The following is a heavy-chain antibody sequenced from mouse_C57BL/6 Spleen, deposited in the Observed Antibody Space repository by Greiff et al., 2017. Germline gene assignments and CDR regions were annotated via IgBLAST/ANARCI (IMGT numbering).Heavy chain of an antibody. J-gene: IGHJ2*01. V-gene: IGHV1-64*01. Sequence: QVQLQQPGAELVKPGASVKLSCKASGYTFTSYWMHWVKQRPGQGLEWIGMIHPNSGSTNYNEKVKSKATLTVDKSSSTAYMQLSSLTSEDSAVYYCAREDYYYGSSPRNFDYWGQGTTRTVSS. CDR2: IHPNSGST. CDR3: AREDYYYGSSPRNFDY. D-gene: IGHD1-1*01. CDR1: GYTFTSYW.